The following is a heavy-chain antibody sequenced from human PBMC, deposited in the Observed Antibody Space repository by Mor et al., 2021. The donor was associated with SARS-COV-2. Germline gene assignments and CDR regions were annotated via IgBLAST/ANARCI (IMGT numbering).Heavy chain of an antibody. Sequence: IASIYNSANTYYNPSLKSRVTISVDTSKNQFSLKLNSVTAADTAVYYCVKNSGGENVADPWGQGTLVTVSS. D-gene: IGHD3-10*01. CDR3: VKNSGGENVADP. J-gene: IGHJ5*02. V-gene: IGHV4-38-2*01. CDR2: IYNSANT.